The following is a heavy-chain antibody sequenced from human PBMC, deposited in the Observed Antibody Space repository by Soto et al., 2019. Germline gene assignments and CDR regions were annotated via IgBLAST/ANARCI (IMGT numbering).Heavy chain of an antibody. Sequence: QVQLVQSGAEVKKPGASVKVSCKASGYTFTSYGISWVRQAPGQGLEWMGWISAYNGNTNYVQKLQGRVTMTTDTAQXTAYMELRSLRSDDTAVYYCARDFWSGYEGCGMDVWGQGTTVTVSS. CDR1: GYTFTSYG. CDR2: ISAYNGNT. CDR3: ARDFWSGYEGCGMDV. V-gene: IGHV1-18*01. D-gene: IGHD3-3*01. J-gene: IGHJ6*02.